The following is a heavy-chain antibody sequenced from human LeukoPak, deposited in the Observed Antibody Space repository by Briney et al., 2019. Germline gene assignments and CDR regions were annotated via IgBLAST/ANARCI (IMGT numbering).Heavy chain of an antibody. Sequence: GGSLRLSCAVSGFTFSNYDMHWVRQAPGKGLEWVAVIWYDGSNKYYADSVKGRFTISRDNSKNALYLQMNTLRAEDTAVYYCARDPGGVVYFDYWGQGTLVTVSS. V-gene: IGHV3-33*01. CDR2: IWYDGSNK. D-gene: IGHD2-8*01. CDR3: ARDPGGVVYFDY. CDR1: GFTFSNYD. J-gene: IGHJ4*02.